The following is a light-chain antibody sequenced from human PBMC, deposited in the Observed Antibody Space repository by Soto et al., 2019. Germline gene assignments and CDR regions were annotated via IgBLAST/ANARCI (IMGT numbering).Light chain of an antibody. CDR3: SLFDGAPRV. CDR2: DTS. V-gene: IGLV7-46*01. J-gene: IGLJ3*02. Sequence: QAVVTQEPSLTVSPGETVTLTCGSSTGAVTSGHSPYWNQQKPGQAPRTLIYDTSNKHSWTPARFSGSLLGGKAALTLSGAQPEDEADYCCSLFDGAPRVFGGGTKLTVL. CDR1: TGAVTSGHS.